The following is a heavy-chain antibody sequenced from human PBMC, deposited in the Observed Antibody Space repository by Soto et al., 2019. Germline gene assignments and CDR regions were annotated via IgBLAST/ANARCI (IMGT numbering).Heavy chain of an antibody. CDR3: ARGRKSLGWLLSGGDAFDI. V-gene: IGHV4-34*01. CDR1: GGSFSVYY. Sequence: QVQLQQWGAGLLRPSETLSLTCAVYGGSFSVYYWSWVRQPPGKGPEWIGEIYHSGTTNYNPSLNIRVTISVDTSKNQFSLNLSSVTAADTAVYYCARGRKSLGWLLSGGDAFDIWGQGTMVTVSS. D-gene: IGHD3-3*01. CDR2: IYHSGTT. J-gene: IGHJ3*02.